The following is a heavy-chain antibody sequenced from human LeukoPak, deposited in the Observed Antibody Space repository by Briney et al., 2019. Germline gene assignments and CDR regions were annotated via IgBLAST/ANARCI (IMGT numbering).Heavy chain of an antibody. J-gene: IGHJ6*02. CDR2: ISGSGGST. CDR1: GFTFSSYA. CDR3: AKDLNPYGDYPYYYYGMDV. V-gene: IGHV3-23*01. Sequence: PGGSLRLSCAASGFTFSSYAMSWVRQAPGKGLEWVSAISGSGGSTYYADSVKGRFTISRDNSKNTLYLQMNSLRAEDTAVYYCAKDLNPYGDYPYYYYGMDVWGQGTTVTVSS. D-gene: IGHD4-17*01.